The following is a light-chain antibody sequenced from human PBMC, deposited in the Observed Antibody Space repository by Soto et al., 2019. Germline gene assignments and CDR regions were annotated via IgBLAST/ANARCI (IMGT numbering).Light chain of an antibody. CDR1: SSHVGGYNY. J-gene: IGLJ3*02. CDR3: NSYAGSNNWV. V-gene: IGLV2-8*01. CDR2: EVS. Sequence: QSALTQPASVSGSPGQSITISCTGTSSHVGGYNYVSWYQQHPGKAPKLMIYEVSKRPSGVPDRFSGSKSGNTASLTVSGLQAEDEADYYCNSYAGSNNWVFGGGTKLTVL.